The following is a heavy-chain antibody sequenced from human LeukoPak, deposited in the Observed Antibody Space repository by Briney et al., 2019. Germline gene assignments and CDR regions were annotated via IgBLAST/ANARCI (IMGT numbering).Heavy chain of an antibody. CDR2: ISWNSGSI. J-gene: IGHJ4*02. CDR1: GFTFDDYA. D-gene: IGHD6-19*01. Sequence: GRSLRLSCAASGFTFDDYAMHRVRQAPGKGLEWVSGISWNSGSIGYADSVKGRFTISRDNAKNSLYLQMNSLRAEDTALYYCAKDPGQWLVPVQYFDYWGQGTLVTVSS. V-gene: IGHV3-9*01. CDR3: AKDPGQWLVPVQYFDY.